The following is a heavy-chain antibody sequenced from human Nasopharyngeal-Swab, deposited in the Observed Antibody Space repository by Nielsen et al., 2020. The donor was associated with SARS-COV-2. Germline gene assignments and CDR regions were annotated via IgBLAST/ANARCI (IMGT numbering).Heavy chain of an antibody. D-gene: IGHD1-26*01. CDR2: FDPEDGET. Sequence: ASVKVSCKVSGYTLTELSMHWVRQAPGKGLEWMGGFDPEDGETIYAQKFQGRVTMTEDTSTDTAYMELSSPRSEDTAVYYCATTPAYSGSYEAGPATNGEFDYWGQGTLVTVSS. J-gene: IGHJ4*02. CDR3: ATTPAYSGSYEAGPATNGEFDY. CDR1: GYTLTELS. V-gene: IGHV1-24*01.